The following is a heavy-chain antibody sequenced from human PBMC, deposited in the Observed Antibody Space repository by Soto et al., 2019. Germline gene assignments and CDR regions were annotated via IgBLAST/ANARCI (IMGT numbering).Heavy chain of an antibody. D-gene: IGHD3-16*01. CDR2: INTYNGNT. V-gene: IGHV1-18*01. J-gene: IGHJ6*02. CDR1: GYTFTRYG. Sequence: QVQLVQSGAEVKNPGASVKVSCKASGYTFTRYGIGWARQAPGQGLEWMGWINTYNGNTNYAQNFQGRVTLTTDTSTSTGYRELRSLRSNDTAIYYCAMVDVYVTPSPQDVWGQGPTVIVSS. CDR3: AMVDVYVTPSPQDV.